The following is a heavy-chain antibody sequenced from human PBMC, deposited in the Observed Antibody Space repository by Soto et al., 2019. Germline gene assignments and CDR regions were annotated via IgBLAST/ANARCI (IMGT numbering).Heavy chain of an antibody. V-gene: IGHV4-34*01. Sequence: QVQLQQWGAGLLKPSETLSLTCAVYGGSFSGYYWSWIRQPPGKGLEWIGEINHSGSTNFNPSLKSRVTRSVDTSKNQFSLKLSSVTAADTAVYYCAREEVSQWFTRGSYGMDVWGQGTTVTVSS. D-gene: IGHD2-2*01. CDR2: INHSGST. CDR1: GGSFSGYY. J-gene: IGHJ6*02. CDR3: AREEVSQWFTRGSYGMDV.